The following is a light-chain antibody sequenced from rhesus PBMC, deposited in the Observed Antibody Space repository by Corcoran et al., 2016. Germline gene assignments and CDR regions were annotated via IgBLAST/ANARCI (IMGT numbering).Light chain of an antibody. CDR3: YQHSSGYPT. J-gene: IGKJ4*01. CDR2: GAS. Sequence: QVILTQSPATLSLSPGERATLSCRASQSVSSYLAWYQQKPGQAPRLLLYGASSRANGITDRFSGRGSWTDCTLPITSLEPEDVGVYHCYQHSSGYPTFGGGTKVELK. CDR1: QSVSSY. V-gene: IGKV3-10*01.